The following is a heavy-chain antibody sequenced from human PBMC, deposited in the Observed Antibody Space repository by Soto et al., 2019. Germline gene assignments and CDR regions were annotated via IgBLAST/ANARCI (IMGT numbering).Heavy chain of an antibody. CDR1: GFTFSSYA. D-gene: IGHD6-19*01. J-gene: IGHJ3*02. V-gene: IGHV3-23*01. Sequence: EVQLLESGGGLVQPGGSLRLSCAASGFTFSSYAMSWVRQAPGKGLEWVSAISGSGGSTYYADSVKGRFTRSRDNSKNTLYLQMNSLRAEDTAVYYCAKSGSGWYHAFDIWGQGTMVTVSS. CDR2: ISGSGGST. CDR3: AKSGSGWYHAFDI.